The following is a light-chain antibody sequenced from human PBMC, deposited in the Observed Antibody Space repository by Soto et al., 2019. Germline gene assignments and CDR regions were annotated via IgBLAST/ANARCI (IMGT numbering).Light chain of an antibody. CDR2: DTS. CDR3: LLSFSGTHVV. J-gene: IGLJ2*01. CDR1: TGAVTNGHY. V-gene: IGLV7-46*01. Sequence: QAVVTQEPSLTVSPGGTVTLTCGSSTGAVTNGHYPYWFQQKSGQAPRALIYDTSNKHSWTPARFSGSLLGGKAALTLSGAQPEDEAEYYCLLSFSGTHVVFGGGTKLTVL.